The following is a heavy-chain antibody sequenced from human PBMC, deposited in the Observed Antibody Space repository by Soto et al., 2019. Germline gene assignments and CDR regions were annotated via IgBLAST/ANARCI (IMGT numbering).Heavy chain of an antibody. CDR2: ISAYNGNT. J-gene: IGHJ6*02. CDR1: GYPFTSYG. V-gene: IGHV1-18*01. D-gene: IGHD2-15*01. CDR3: ARDEGWQTIYYYYGMDV. Sequence: QVQLVQSGAEVKKPGASVKVSCKASGYPFTSYGISWVRQAPGQGLEWRGWISAYNGNTNYAQKLQGRVTMTTDTATSTAYMELRSLRSDVTAVYFCARDEGWQTIYYYYGMDVWGQGTTVTVSS.